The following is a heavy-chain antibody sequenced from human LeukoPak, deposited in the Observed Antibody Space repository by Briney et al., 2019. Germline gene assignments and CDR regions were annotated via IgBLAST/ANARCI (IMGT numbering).Heavy chain of an antibody. V-gene: IGHV4-34*01. CDR1: GGSFSGYY. CDR3: ARGRWSSSPSV. CDR2: INHSGST. Sequence: SETLSLTCAVYGGSFSGYYWSWIRQPPGKGLEWIGEINHSGSTNYNPSLKSRVTISVDTSKNQFSLKLSSVTAADTAVYYCARGRWSSSPSVWGQGTLVTVSS. J-gene: IGHJ4*02. D-gene: IGHD6-13*01.